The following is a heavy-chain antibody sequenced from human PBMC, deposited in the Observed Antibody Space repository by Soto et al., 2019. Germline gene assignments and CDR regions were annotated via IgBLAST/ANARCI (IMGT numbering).Heavy chain of an antibody. CDR1: GFIFRSYG. V-gene: IGHV3-33*01. CDR2: IWYDGSNE. D-gene: IGHD4-17*01. CDR3: ARAPYGDGGVDY. Sequence: PXVSLRLSFAASGFIFRSYGFHWVRQAPGKGLEWVALIWYDGSNEYYADSVKGRFTISRDNSKNTLSLQMISLRAEDTAVYYCARAPYGDGGVDYCGQRTLVTVSS. J-gene: IGHJ4*02.